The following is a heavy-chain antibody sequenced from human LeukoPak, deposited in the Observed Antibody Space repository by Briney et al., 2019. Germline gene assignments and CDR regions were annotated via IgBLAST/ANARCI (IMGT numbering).Heavy chain of an antibody. CDR3: AKVLPHDYGDYSWGVDY. V-gene: IGHV3-23*01. J-gene: IGHJ4*02. Sequence: AGGSLRLSCAASGFTFSSYAMSWVRQAPGKGLEWVSAISGSRGSAYYADSVKGRFTISRDNSKNTLYLQMNSLRAEDTAVYYCAKVLPHDYGDYSWGVDYWGQGTLVTVSS. CDR2: ISGSRGSA. D-gene: IGHD4-17*01. CDR1: GFTFSSYA.